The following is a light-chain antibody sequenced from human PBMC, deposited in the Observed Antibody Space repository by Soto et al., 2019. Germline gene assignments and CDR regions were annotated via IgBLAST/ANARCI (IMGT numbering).Light chain of an antibody. V-gene: IGKV3-11*01. CDR1: QSFRGL. Sequence: EIVLKPSPVPLSLSPGERATLSCRASQSFRGLLAWYQQKPGQAPRLLIYDAYNRATGIPPRFSGSGSGTDFTLTISSLQPEESAVYYCQQRHMWPITFGQGTRLEI. J-gene: IGKJ5*01. CDR3: QQRHMWPIT. CDR2: DAY.